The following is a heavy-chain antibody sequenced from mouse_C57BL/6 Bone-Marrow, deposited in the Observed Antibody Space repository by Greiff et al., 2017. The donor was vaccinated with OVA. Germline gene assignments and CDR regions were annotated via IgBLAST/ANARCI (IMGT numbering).Heavy chain of an antibody. J-gene: IGHJ2*01. D-gene: IGHD2-4*01. Sequence: EVKLMESGGGLVQPGGSMKLSCVASGFTFSNYWMNWVRQSPEKGLEWVAQIRLKSDNYATHYAESVKGRFTISRDDSKSSVYLQMNNLRAEDTGIYYCNHLYDYDGVDYWGQGTTLTVSS. V-gene: IGHV6-3*01. CDR1: GFTFSNYW. CDR3: NHLYDYDGVDY. CDR2: IRLKSDNYAT.